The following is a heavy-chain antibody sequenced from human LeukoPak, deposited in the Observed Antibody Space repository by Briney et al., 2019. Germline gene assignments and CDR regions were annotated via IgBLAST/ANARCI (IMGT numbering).Heavy chain of an antibody. CDR1: GFTFSSYW. CDR2: INSDGSST. J-gene: IGHJ4*02. D-gene: IGHD3-9*01. V-gene: IGHV3-74*01. CDR3: ARGDILTGFDY. Sequence: PGGSLRLSCAASGFTFSSYWMHWVRQAPGKGLVWVSRINSDGSSTSYADSVKGRFTISRDNAKNSLYLQMNSLRAEDTAVYYCARGDILTGFDYWGQGTLVTVSS.